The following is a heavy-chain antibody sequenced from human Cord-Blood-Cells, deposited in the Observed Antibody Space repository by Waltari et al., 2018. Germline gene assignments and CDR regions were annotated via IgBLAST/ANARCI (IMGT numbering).Heavy chain of an antibody. Sequence: QVQLQQWGAGLLKPSETLSLTCAVYGGSFSGYYWSWIRQPPGKWLEWIGEINHSGSTNYNPSLKSRVTISVDTSKNQFSLKLSSVTAADTAVYYCAREPVRMGDYWGQGTLVTVSS. J-gene: IGHJ4*02. CDR1: GGSFSGYY. V-gene: IGHV4-34*01. D-gene: IGHD1-26*01. CDR3: AREPVRMGDY. CDR2: INHSGST.